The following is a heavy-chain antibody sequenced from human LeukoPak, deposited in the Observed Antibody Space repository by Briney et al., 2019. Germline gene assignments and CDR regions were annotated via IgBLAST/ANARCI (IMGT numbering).Heavy chain of an antibody. CDR2: ISGIGGST. D-gene: IGHD3-10*01. J-gene: IGHJ5*01. CDR1: AFTLSSYA. CDR3: TREEDYGSGSSFGFSS. V-gene: IGHV3-23*01. Sequence: GGSLRLACAASAFTLSSYAMSWGRQPPGKGREWVSAISGIGGSTYDADSVNGPFTISRDNSKNTLYLQMNSLKTADTAVYYCTREEDYGSGSSFGFSSWGQGTLVTVSS.